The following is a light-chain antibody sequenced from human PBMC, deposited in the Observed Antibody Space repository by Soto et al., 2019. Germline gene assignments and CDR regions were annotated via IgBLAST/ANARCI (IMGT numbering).Light chain of an antibody. CDR3: ATWDDSLSGRWV. CDR2: EGS. J-gene: IGLJ3*02. CDR1: NNDVGGYKL. Sequence: QSALTQPASVSGSPGQSITISCTGTNNDVGGYKLVSWYQQHPGKVPKVVIYEGSKRPSGVPDRFSGSKSGTSASLAISGLRSEDEADYYCATWDDSLSGRWVFGGGTKLTVL. V-gene: IGLV2-14*02.